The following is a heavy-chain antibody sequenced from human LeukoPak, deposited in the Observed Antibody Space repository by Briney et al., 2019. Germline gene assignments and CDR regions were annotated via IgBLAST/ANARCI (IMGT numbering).Heavy chain of an antibody. D-gene: IGHD2-2*01. CDR3: AKLRGYCSSTSCYPV. Sequence: PGRSLRLSCAASGFTFSTYGMHWVRQAPGKGPEWVAFIRYDGSDNSYADSVKGRFTISRDNSKNTLYLQMNSLRAEDTAVYYCAKLRGYCSSTSCYPVWGQGTLVTVSS. V-gene: IGHV3-30*02. CDR1: GFTFSTYG. J-gene: IGHJ4*02. CDR2: IRYDGSDN.